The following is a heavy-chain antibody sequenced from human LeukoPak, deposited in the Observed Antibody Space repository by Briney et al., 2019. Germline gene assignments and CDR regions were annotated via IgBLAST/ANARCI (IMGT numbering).Heavy chain of an antibody. CDR2: INTDGSST. CDR1: GFTFSSYG. D-gene: IGHD6-13*01. Sequence: GGSLRLSCAASGFTFSSYGMHWVRQAPGKGLVWVSRINTDGSSTSYADSVKGRFTISRDNAKNSLYLQMNSLRAEDTAVYYCASEGNSRGDPWGQGTLVTVSS. J-gene: IGHJ5*02. CDR3: ASEGNSRGDP. V-gene: IGHV3-74*01.